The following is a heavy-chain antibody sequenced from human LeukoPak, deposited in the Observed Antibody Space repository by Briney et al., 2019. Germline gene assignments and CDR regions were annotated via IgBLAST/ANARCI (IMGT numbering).Heavy chain of an antibody. CDR2: ISGSGGST. V-gene: IGHV3-23*01. CDR1: GFTFGSYA. CDR3: AKITGDYYDSSGYPDY. D-gene: IGHD3-22*01. J-gene: IGHJ4*02. Sequence: GGSLRLSCAASGFTFGSYAMSWVRQAPGKGLEWVSAISGSGGSTYYADSVKGRFTISRDNSKNTLYLQMNSPRAEDTAVYYCAKITGDYYDSSGYPDYWGQGTLVTVSS.